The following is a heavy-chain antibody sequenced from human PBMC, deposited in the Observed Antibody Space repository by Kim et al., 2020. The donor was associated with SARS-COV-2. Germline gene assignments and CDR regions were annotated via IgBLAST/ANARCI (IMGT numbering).Heavy chain of an antibody. CDR1: GFTFSNAW. V-gene: IGHV3-15*01. Sequence: GGSLRLSCAASGFTFSNAWMSWVRQAPGKGLEWVGRIKSKTDGGTTDYAAPVKGRFTISRDDSKNTLYLQMNSLKTEDTAVYYCTTDKGVLLWFGELWTHDAFDIWGQGTMVTVSS. CDR2: IKSKTDGGTT. J-gene: IGHJ3*02. D-gene: IGHD3-10*01. CDR3: TTDKGVLLWFGELWTHDAFDI.